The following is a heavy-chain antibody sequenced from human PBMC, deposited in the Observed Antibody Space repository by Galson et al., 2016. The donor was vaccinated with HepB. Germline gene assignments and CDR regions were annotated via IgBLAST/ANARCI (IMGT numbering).Heavy chain of an antibody. J-gene: IGHJ4*02. CDR3: VKGDYYGSGTFYV. Sequence: SLRLSCAASGFTFSHSAMSWVRQAPGEGLEWVSGITGNALYTYYADSVTGRFTISRDNSNDTLYLQMDSLRAEDTALYYCVKGDYYGSGTFYVWGQGTLVAVSS. CDR1: GFTFSHSA. D-gene: IGHD3-10*01. CDR2: ITGNALYT. V-gene: IGHV3-23*01.